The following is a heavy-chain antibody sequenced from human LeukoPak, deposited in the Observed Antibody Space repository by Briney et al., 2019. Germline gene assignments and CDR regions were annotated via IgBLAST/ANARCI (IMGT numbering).Heavy chain of an antibody. J-gene: IGHJ4*02. CDR3: ARKVVVAAREPYFDY. CDR1: GGSISSYY. D-gene: IGHD2-15*01. Sequence: SETLSLTCTVSGGSISSYYWSWIRQPPGKGLEWIGHIVYSGSANYNPSLNSRVTISMDTSNNQFSLNLSSVTAADSAVYYCARKVVVAAREPYFDYWGQGTLVTVSS. CDR2: IVYSGSA. V-gene: IGHV4-59*01.